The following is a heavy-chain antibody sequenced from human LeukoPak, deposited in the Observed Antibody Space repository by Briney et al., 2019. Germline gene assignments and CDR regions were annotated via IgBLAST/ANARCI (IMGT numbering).Heavy chain of an antibody. CDR3: AKHTYYYTSGKNSAFDI. D-gene: IGHD3-10*01. J-gene: IGHJ3*02. CDR1: GFTFSDHY. Sequence: GGSLRLSCAASGFTFSDHYMSWIRQAPGKGLQWVAYISSSGTTKYYADSVKGRFTISRDNAKNSLYLQMNSLRAEDTAVYYCAKHTYYYTSGKNSAFDIWGQGTMVTVSS. V-gene: IGHV3-11*01. CDR2: ISSSGTTK.